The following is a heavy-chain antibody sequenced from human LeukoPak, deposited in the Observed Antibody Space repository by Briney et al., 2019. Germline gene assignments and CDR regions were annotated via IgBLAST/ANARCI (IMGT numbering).Heavy chain of an antibody. Sequence: SETLSLTCAVYGGSFSGYYWSWIRQPPGKGLEWIGEINHSGSTNYNPSLKSRVTISVDTSKNQFSLKLSSVTAADTAVYYCARVPRGYSSGWSRWGWFDPWGQGTLVTVSS. V-gene: IGHV4-34*01. J-gene: IGHJ5*02. D-gene: IGHD6-19*01. CDR1: GGSFSGYY. CDR2: INHSGST. CDR3: ARVPRGYSSGWSRWGWFDP.